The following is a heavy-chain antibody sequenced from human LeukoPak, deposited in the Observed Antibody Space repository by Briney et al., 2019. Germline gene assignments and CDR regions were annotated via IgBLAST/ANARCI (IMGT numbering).Heavy chain of an antibody. J-gene: IGHJ4*02. V-gene: IGHV1-18*01. D-gene: IGHD3-10*01. CDR2: ISAYNGNT. CDR1: GYTFTSYG. CDR3: ASVTMVRGVYTTRFDY. Sequence: GASVKVSCKASGYTFTSYGISWVRQAPGQGLEWMGWISAYNGNTNYAQKLQGRVTMTTDTSTSTAYMELRSLRSDDTAVYYCASVTMVRGVYTTRFDYWGQGTLVTVSS.